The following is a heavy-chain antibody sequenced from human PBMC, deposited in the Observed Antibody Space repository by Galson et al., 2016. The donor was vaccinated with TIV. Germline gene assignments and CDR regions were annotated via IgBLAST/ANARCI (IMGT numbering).Heavy chain of an antibody. V-gene: IGHV3-30*04. D-gene: IGHD6-19*01. CDR2: ISYDGNYK. CDR3: AREDHQYGSGWYSYYYYYGLDI. J-gene: IGHJ6*02. Sequence: LRLSCAASGFTFRSSAMYWVRQAPGKGLQCVAIISYDGNYKYYADSVKGRFTISRDNSMNRLYLQMSSLTPADTALYYCAREDHQYGSGWYSYYYYYGLDIWGQGTTVTVS. CDR1: GFTFRSSA.